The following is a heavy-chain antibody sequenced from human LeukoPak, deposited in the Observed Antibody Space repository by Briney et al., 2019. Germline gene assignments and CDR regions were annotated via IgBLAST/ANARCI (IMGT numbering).Heavy chain of an antibody. CDR1: GFTFSNYW. CDR2: IKTDGSST. CDR3: ARGGDYLDF. J-gene: IGHJ4*02. V-gene: IGHV3-74*01. Sequence: GGSLRLSCAASGFTFSNYWMHWVRQAPGKGLVWVSRIKTDGSSTNYADSVKGQFTISRDNAKNTLYLQMNSLRAEDTAVYYCARGGDYLDFWGQGTLVTVSS.